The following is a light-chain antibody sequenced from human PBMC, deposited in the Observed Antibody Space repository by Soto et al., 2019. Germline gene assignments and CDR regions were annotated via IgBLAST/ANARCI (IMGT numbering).Light chain of an antibody. V-gene: IGLV1-40*01. CDR2: GNT. CDR1: SSNIGAGYD. J-gene: IGLJ2*01. Sequence: QPVLTQPPSVSGAPGQRVTISCTGSSSNIGAGYDVHWYQQLPGTAPKLLIYGNTNRPSGVPDRFSGSKSGTSASLAITGLQAEDEADYYCQSYDSSLSRVFSGGTKLTVL. CDR3: QSYDSSLSRV.